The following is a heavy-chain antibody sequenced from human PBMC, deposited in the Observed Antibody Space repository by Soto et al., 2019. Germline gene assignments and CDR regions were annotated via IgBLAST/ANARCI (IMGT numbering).Heavy chain of an antibody. J-gene: IGHJ3*02. CDR2: IYYSGST. CDR1: GGSISSYY. D-gene: IGHD2-15*01. Sequence: SETLSLTCAVSGGSISSYYWSWIRQPPGKGLEWIGYIYYSGSTNYNPSLKSRVTISVDTSKNQFSLKLSSVTAADTAVYYCARDQRPGYCSGGSCYAAFEIWGQGTMVTVSS. V-gene: IGHV4-59*01. CDR3: ARDQRPGYCSGGSCYAAFEI.